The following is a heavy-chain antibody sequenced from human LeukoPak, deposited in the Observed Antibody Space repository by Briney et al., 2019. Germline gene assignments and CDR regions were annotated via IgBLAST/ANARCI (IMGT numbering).Heavy chain of an antibody. CDR1: GGSFSGYY. Sequence: SETVSLTCAVYGGSFSGYYWSWIRQPPGKGLEWIGEINHSGSTNYNPSLKSRVTISVDTSKNQFSLKLSSVTAADTAVYYCAMAGIAAAGTFGAFDIWGQGTMVTVSS. V-gene: IGHV4-34*01. CDR3: AMAGIAAAGTFGAFDI. CDR2: INHSGST. J-gene: IGHJ3*02. D-gene: IGHD6-13*01.